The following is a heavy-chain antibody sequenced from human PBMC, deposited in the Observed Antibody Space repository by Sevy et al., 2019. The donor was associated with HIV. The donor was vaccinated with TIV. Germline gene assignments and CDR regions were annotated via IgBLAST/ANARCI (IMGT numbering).Heavy chain of an antibody. CDR2: IYYSGST. D-gene: IGHD3-9*01. V-gene: IGHV4-59*01. CDR1: GGSISSYY. Sequence: SETLSLTCTVSGGSISSYYWSWIRQPPGKGLEWIGYIYYSGSTNYNPSLKSRVTISVDTSKNQFSLKLSSVTAADTAVYYCARVTGYYYYYMDVWGKGTTVTISS. J-gene: IGHJ6*03. CDR3: ARVTGYYYYYMDV.